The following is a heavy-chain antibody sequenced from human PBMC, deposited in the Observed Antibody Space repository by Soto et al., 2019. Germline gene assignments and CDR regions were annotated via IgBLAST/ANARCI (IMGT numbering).Heavy chain of an antibody. J-gene: IGHJ3*02. V-gene: IGHV3-23*01. CDR2: ISGSGGST. CDR1: GFTFSSYA. D-gene: IGHD2-21*02. Sequence: GGSLRLSCAASGFTFSSYAMSWVRQAPGKGLEWVSAISGSGGSTYYADSVKGRFTISRDNSKNTLHLQMNSLRAEDTAVYYCAKDINAYCGGDCYPGVYAFDIWGQGTMVTVSS. CDR3: AKDINAYCGGDCYPGVYAFDI.